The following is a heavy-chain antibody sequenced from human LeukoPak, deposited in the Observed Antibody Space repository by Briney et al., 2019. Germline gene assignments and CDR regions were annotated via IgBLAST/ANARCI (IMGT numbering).Heavy chain of an antibody. V-gene: IGHV4-39*07. J-gene: IGHJ4*02. D-gene: IGHD3-10*01. CDR3: ARGVFLLS. Sequence: PSETLSLTCIVSGGSISSISSNNYHWGWIRQPPGKGLEWIGSIYYSGSTYYNPSLKSRVTISVDTSKNQFSLKLSSVTAADTAVYYCARGVFLLSWGQGTLVTVSS. CDR2: IYYSGST. CDR1: GGSISSISSNNYH.